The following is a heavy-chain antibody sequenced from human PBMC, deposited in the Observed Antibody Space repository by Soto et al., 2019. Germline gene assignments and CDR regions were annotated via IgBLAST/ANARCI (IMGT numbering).Heavy chain of an antibody. CDR1: GESFSAYI. D-gene: IGHD6-19*01. CDR3: ARGLITGSHYSGGWYYFDS. J-gene: IGHJ4*02. V-gene: IGHV4-34*01. CDR2: INHSGSA. Sequence: QVQLQQSGAGLLKPSETLSLTCAVYGESFSAYIWTWIRQTPGKGLQWIGQINHSGSASYNPSLKSRVTISGHTSNSQFSLELSSVTAADTAVYYCARGLITGSHYSGGWYYFDSWGQGTQVTVSS.